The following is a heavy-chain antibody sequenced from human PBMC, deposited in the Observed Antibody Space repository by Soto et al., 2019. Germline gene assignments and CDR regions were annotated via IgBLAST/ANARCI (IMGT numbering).Heavy chain of an antibody. CDR3: ARGYDSSGFYYDY. CDR2: IYSGGST. CDR1: GFTVSNNY. V-gene: IGHV3-66*01. J-gene: IGHJ4*02. Sequence: EVQLVESGGGLVQPGGSLRLSCAASGFTVSNNYMTWVRQAPGKGLEWVSVIYSGGSTYYADSVKGRFTLSRDNSKNTLYLQMNSLRAEDTAVYYCARGYDSSGFYYDYWGKGTLVTVSS. D-gene: IGHD3-22*01.